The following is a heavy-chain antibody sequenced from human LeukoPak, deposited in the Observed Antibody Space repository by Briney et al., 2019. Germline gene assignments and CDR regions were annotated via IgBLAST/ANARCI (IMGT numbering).Heavy chain of an antibody. CDR3: ARDLVMWDLHYYYGMDV. CDR2: VNPRGGAT. J-gene: IGHJ6*02. D-gene: IGHD3-9*01. Sequence: ASVKVSCKASGYSFSGLRINWVRQAPGQGLEWMGWVNPRGGATNYAQRFQGRVTMTGDTSISTAYMELSSLTTDDTARYYCARDLVMWDLHYYYGMDVWGQGTTVTVS. CDR1: GYSFSGLR. V-gene: IGHV1-2*02.